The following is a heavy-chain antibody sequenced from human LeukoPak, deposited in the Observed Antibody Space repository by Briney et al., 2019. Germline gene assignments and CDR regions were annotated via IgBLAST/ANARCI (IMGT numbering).Heavy chain of an antibody. CDR2: IYFRGST. Sequence: SGPLSLTCTVSGGSIISGSDYWSWIRQPTGKGLEWIGRIYFRGSTDYNPSLKSRVTISIDTSKNHFSLNVSSVTAADTAVYYCARIGVGELSFLPEEAFDIWGQGTMVTVSS. D-gene: IGHD3-16*02. V-gene: IGHV4-61*02. CDR3: ARIGVGELSFLPEEAFDI. CDR1: GGSIISGSDY. J-gene: IGHJ3*02.